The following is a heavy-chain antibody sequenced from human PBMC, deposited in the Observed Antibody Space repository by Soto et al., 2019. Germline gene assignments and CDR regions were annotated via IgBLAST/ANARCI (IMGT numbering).Heavy chain of an antibody. CDR3: ARDPHEFWTSYWFDP. D-gene: IGHD3-3*01. CDR1: GYTFNTYG. CDR2: ISAYDGKT. J-gene: IGHJ5*02. Sequence: ASVKVSCKTSGYTFNTYGINWVRQAPGQGLELMGWISAYDGKTTYAEKFQGRVTLTTDTSTSTAYMELRSLRSDDTAIYYCARDPHEFWTSYWFDPWGQGTLVTVSS. V-gene: IGHV1-18*01.